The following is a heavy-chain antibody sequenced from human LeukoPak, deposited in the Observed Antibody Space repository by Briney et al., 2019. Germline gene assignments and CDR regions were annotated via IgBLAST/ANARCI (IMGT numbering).Heavy chain of an antibody. V-gene: IGHV1-46*01. Sequence: ASVKVSCKASGYTFTSYYMHWVRQAPGQGLEWMGIINPSGGSTSYAQKFQGRVTMTRDTSTTTVYMELSRLRSEATAVYYCARDWIGYVDYWGQGTLVTVSS. CDR1: GYTFTSYY. D-gene: IGHD3-10*01. J-gene: IGHJ4*02. CDR3: ARDWIGYVDY. CDR2: INPSGGST.